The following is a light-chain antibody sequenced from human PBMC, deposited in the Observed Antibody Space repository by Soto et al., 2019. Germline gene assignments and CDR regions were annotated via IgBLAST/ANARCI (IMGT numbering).Light chain of an antibody. V-gene: IGKV2-28*01. CDR1: HSLLHSNGFNY. CDR3: MQALETPPT. Sequence: IVMSQSPLSLTVTPGQPASISCRSSHSLLHSNGFNYLDWYLQKPGQPPHLLIYLGSYRASGVPARFRGSGSGSEFTLSITRVEAEDVGVFYCMQALETPPTFGQGTK. J-gene: IGKJ2*01. CDR2: LGS.